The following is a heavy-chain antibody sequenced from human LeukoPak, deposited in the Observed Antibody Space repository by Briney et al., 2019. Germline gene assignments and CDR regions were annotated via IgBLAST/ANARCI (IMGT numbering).Heavy chain of an antibody. J-gene: IGHJ6*02. Sequence: GGSLRLSCAASGFTFSSYAMHWVRQAPGKGLEWVAVISYDGSNKYYADSVKGRFTISRDNSKNTLYLQMNRLRAEDTAVYYCARDFTPEYYYYGMDVWGQGTTVTVSS. CDR2: ISYDGSNK. V-gene: IGHV3-30-3*01. CDR1: GFTFSSYA. CDR3: ARDFTPEYYYYGMDV.